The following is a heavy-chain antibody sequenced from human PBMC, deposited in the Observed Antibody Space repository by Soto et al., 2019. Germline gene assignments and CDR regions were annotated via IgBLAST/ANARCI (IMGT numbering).Heavy chain of an antibody. CDR1: GYSFTSYW. CDR3: ARLGGRYYDSSVGMDV. J-gene: IGHJ6*02. V-gene: IGHV5-51*01. D-gene: IGHD3-22*01. CDR2: IYPGDSDT. Sequence: PGESLKISCNGSGYSFTSYWIGWVRQMPGKGLEWMGIIYPGDSDTRYSPSFQGQVTISADKSISTAYLQWSSLKASDTAMYYCARLGGRYYDSSVGMDVWGQGTTVTVSS.